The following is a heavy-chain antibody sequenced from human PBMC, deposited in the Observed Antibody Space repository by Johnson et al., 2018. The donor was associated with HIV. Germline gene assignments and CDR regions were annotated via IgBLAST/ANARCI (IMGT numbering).Heavy chain of an antibody. D-gene: IGHD5-24*01. V-gene: IGHV3-33*01. J-gene: IGHJ3*02. CDR2: MWYDGSNK. CDR1: GFTFSTYG. Sequence: QVQLVDSGGGVVQPGRSLRLSCAASGFTFSTYGMHWVRQAPGKGLEWVAVMWYDGSNKYYADSVKGRFTISRDNSKNTLYLQMNSLRAEDTAVYYCARACRDCYTCDAFDIWGQGTMVTVSS. CDR3: ARACRDCYTCDAFDI.